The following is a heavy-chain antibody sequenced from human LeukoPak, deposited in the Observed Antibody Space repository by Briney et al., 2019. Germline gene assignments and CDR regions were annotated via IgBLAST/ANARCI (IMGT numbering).Heavy chain of an antibody. V-gene: IGHV3-21*01. Sequence: GGSLRLACAASGFTFSSYGMHWVRQAPGKGLEWVSSISSSSSYIYYADSVKGRFTISRDNAKNSLYLQMNSLRAEDTAVYYCARELGGIAAAGPLSSFDSWGQGTLVTVSS. J-gene: IGHJ4*02. CDR2: ISSSSSYI. D-gene: IGHD6-13*01. CDR1: GFTFSSYG. CDR3: ARELGGIAAAGPLSSFDS.